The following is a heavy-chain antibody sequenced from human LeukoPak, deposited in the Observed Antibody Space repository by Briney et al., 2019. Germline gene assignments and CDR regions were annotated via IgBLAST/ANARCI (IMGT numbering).Heavy chain of an antibody. CDR1: GGSISSGGYS. CDR2: MCHSRTT. J-gene: IGHJ3*02. D-gene: IGHD3-22*01. Sequence: SQTLSLTCAVSGGSISSGGYSWSWLRQPPGKGLEWFGYMCHSRTTHYNPSLKSRVTISVDRSKDQFSLKLSSVTAADTAVYYCVRGYYYDSSGYWVRAFDIWGQGTMVTVSS. V-gene: IGHV4-30-2*01. CDR3: VRGYYYDSSGYWVRAFDI.